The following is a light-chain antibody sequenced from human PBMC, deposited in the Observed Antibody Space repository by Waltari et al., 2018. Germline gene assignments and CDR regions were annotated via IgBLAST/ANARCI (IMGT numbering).Light chain of an antibody. J-gene: IGKJ5*01. CDR1: QNLVHSDGKSY. Sequence: DVLMTQSPLSLPVTPGQSASISCRSGQNLVHSDGKSYLSWFHQRPGQSPRRLIYEVSNRDSGVPDRFSGSGSGTEFSLKISRVEADDVGLYYCMQGTHWPPITFGQGTRLEI. V-gene: IGKV2-30*02. CDR3: MQGTHWPPIT. CDR2: EVS.